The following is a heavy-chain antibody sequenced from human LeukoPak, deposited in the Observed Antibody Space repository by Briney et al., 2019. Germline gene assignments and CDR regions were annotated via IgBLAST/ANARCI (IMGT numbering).Heavy chain of an antibody. V-gene: IGHV5-51*01. D-gene: IGHD3-3*01. CDR2: IYPGDSDT. CDR3: ARLQSYDFWSGYYLDY. J-gene: IGHJ4*02. Sequence: GESLKISCKGSGYSFTSYWIGWGRQMPGKGLEWMGIIYPGDSDTRYSPSFQGQVTISADKSISTAYLQWSSLKASDTAMYYCARLQSYDFWSGYYLDYWGQGTLVTVSS. CDR1: GYSFTSYW.